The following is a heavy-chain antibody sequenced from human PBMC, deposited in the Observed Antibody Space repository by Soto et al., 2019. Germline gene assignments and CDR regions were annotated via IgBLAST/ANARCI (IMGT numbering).Heavy chain of an antibody. CDR1: GGSISSGGYY. D-gene: IGHD6-6*01. CDR2: IYYSGST. J-gene: IGHJ6*02. V-gene: IGHV4-31*02. CDR3: ARSYSSSYYYYYGMDV. Sequence: SLTCTVSGGSISSGGYYWSWIRQHPGKGLEWIGYIYYSGSTYYNPSLKSRVTISVDTSKNQFSLKLSSVTAADTAVYYCARSYSSSYYYYYGMDVWGQGTTVTVSS.